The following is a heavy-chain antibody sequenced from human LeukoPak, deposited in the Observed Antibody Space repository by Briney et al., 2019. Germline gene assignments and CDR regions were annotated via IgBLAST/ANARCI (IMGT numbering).Heavy chain of an antibody. V-gene: IGHV3-30*03. J-gene: IGHJ4*02. Sequence: PGGSLRLSCAASGFTFSSYGMHWVRQAPGKGLEWVAVISYDGSNKYYADSVKGRFTISRDNSKNTLYLQMNSLRAEDTAVYYCARDNRYGSGSYSHFDYWGQGTLVTVSS. CDR3: ARDNRYGSGSYSHFDY. D-gene: IGHD3-10*01. CDR1: GFTFSSYG. CDR2: ISYDGSNK.